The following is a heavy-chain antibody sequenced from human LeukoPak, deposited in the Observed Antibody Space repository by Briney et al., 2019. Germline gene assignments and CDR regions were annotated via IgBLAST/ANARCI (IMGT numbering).Heavy chain of an antibody. CDR2: IWHDGSNK. J-gene: IGHJ5*02. V-gene: IGHV3-33*03. CDR3: ARSSWFDP. D-gene: IGHD6-6*01. CDR1: GFNFRTYG. Sequence: GGSLRLSCAASGFNFRTYGMHWVRQAPGKGLEWLAIIWHDGSNKYYGDSVKGRFTISRDNAKNSLYLQMNSLRAEDTAVYYCARSSWFDPWGQGTLVTVSS.